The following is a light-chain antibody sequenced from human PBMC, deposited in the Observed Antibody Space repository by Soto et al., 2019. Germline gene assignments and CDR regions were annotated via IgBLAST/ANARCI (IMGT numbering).Light chain of an antibody. V-gene: IGKV3-20*01. CDR3: QQYDGSPIT. CDR2: GTS. Sequence: EIVLTQSPGTLSLSPGERATLSCRASQTVSSSYLAWYQQKPGQAPRVLICGTSTRATGIPDRFSGGGSGTDFTLTISRVEPEDFALYICQQYDGSPITFGQGTRLEIK. CDR1: QTVSSSY. J-gene: IGKJ5*01.